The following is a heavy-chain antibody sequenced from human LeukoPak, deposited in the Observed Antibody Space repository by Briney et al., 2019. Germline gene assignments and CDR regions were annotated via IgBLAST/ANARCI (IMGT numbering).Heavy chain of an antibody. V-gene: IGHV1-2*02. CDR1: GYTFSGTGWY. CDR2: IYPYTGAT. Sequence: GDSVKVSCKASGYTFSGTGWYLYWLRRAPRQGLECMGWIYPYTGATHYAQKFQGRVAMTRDTSISTAYMELSRLRPDDTAVYYCARDGPAQMVDFDYWGQGTLVTVSS. J-gene: IGHJ4*02. D-gene: IGHD3-10*01. CDR3: ARDGPAQMVDFDY.